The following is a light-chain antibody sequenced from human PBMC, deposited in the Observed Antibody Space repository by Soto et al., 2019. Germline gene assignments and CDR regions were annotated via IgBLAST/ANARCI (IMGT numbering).Light chain of an antibody. CDR1: SSDVGGYNY. V-gene: IGLV2-14*01. Sequence: QSALTQPASVSGSPGQSITISCTGTSSDVGGYNYVSWSQQHPGKAPKLVIYEVSNRPSGVSNRFSGSKSGNTASLTISGLQAEDEADYYFFSFTRISTWVFGGGTKLTVL. J-gene: IGLJ3*02. CDR2: EVS. CDR3: FSFTRISTWV.